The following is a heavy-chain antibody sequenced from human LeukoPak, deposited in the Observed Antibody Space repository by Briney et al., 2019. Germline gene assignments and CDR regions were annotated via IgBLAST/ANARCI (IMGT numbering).Heavy chain of an antibody. V-gene: IGHV1-2*02. D-gene: IGHD2-2*01. CDR1: GYTFTGYY. CDR2: INPNSGGT. CDR3: ARDSGYCSSTSCYPLDY. Sequence: ASVKVSCKASGYTFTGYYMHWVRQAPGQGLEWMGWINPNSGGTNYAQKLQGRVTMTRDTSISTAYMELSRLRSDDTAVYYCARDSGYCSSTSCYPLDYWGQGTLVTVSS. J-gene: IGHJ4*02.